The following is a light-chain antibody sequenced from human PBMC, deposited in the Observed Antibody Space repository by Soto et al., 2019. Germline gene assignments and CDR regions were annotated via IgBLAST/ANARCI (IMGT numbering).Light chain of an antibody. CDR3: QQSASTPPYT. V-gene: IGKV1-39*01. CDR1: QTVGRS. CDR2: GTF. J-gene: IGKJ2*01. Sequence: DVLLTQSPSSLSASVGDSVTITCRASQTVGRSLNWYQQKPGKAPKLLIYGTFSLQGGVPSRFSGSGSGTDFTLTISGLQPEDFATYYCQQSASTPPYTFGQGTKLEIK.